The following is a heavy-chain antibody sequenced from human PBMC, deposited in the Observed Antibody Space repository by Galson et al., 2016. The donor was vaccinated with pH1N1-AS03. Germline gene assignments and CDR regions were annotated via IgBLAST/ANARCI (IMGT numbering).Heavy chain of an antibody. CDR2: TFYWSKWSN. Sequence: CAISGDSVSGSRGVAWNWIRQSPSRGLEWLGRTFYWSKWSNDYVESVKSRITIDPDTSNNQFSLHLNSVTPEDTAIYFCARGKNSGFDYWGQGTPVTVSS. J-gene: IGHJ4*02. V-gene: IGHV6-1*01. CDR3: ARGKNSGFDY. CDR1: GDSVSGSRGVA. D-gene: IGHD3-10*01.